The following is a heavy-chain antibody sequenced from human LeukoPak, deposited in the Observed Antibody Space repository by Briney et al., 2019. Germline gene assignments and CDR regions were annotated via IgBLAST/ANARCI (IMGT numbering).Heavy chain of an antibody. CDR1: GFTFSSYS. CDR2: ISSSSSTI. CDR3: ARDYPLKSAVWGWGFTAANWYFDL. V-gene: IGHV3-48*01. D-gene: IGHD3-16*01. Sequence: GGSLRLSCAASGFTFSSYSMNWVRQAPGKGLEWVSYISSSSSTIYYADSVKGRFTFSRDNAKNSLYLQMNSLRAEDTAVYYCARDYPLKSAVWGWGFTAANWYFDLWGRGTLVTVSS. J-gene: IGHJ2*01.